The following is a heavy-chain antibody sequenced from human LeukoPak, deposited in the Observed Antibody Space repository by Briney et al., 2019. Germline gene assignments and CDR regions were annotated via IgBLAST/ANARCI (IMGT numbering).Heavy chain of an antibody. CDR2: INQDGSQI. V-gene: IGHV3-7*01. CDR3: VRRGSVWGDH. CDR1: GFIFSNYW. Sequence: GGSLRLSCASSGFIFSNYWLSWDRQAPGKGLEWVANINQDGSQIYYVDSVKGRFTISRDNAKNSLCLQMNSLRAEDTAVYYCVRRGSVWGDHWGQGTLVSVSS. D-gene: IGHD7-27*01. J-gene: IGHJ4*02.